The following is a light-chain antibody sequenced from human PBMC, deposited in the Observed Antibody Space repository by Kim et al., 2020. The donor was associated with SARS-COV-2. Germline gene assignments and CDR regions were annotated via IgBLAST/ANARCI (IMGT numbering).Light chain of an antibody. CDR3: QSSDSSDTFWV. CDR2: EET. CDR1: ALQNKY. Sequence: ARKKTRITCYRDALQNKYAYWVKQKPGQAPVLVIYEETERPSGIPERFSGSTSGTTVTLTISGVQAEDEADYYCQSSDSSDTFWVFGGGTQLTVL. J-gene: IGLJ3*02. V-gene: IGLV3-25*03.